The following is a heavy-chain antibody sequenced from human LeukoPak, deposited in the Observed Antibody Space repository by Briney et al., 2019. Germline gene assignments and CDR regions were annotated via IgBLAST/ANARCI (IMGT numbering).Heavy chain of an antibody. Sequence: ASVKVSCKASGYTFTGYYIHWGRQAPGQGLEWMGWINPNSGGTNSAQKFQGRVTMTRDTSISTAYMELSRLRSDDTAMYYCARVMVRGINVSDFWGQGTLVTVSS. CDR3: ARVMVRGINVSDF. J-gene: IGHJ4*02. D-gene: IGHD3-10*01. CDR1: GYTFTGYY. CDR2: INPNSGGT. V-gene: IGHV1-2*02.